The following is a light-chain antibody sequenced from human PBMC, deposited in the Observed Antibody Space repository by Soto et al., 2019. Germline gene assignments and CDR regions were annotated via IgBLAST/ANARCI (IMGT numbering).Light chain of an antibody. Sequence: EIVLTQSPATLSLSPGERATLSCRASQSVSTYLAWYQQKPGQAPRLLIYDASSRATGIPARFSGSGSGTDFTLTISRLETEDFAVYYCQQRSNWPPITFGQGTRLEI. CDR3: QQRSNWPPIT. CDR1: QSVSTY. V-gene: IGKV3-11*01. J-gene: IGKJ5*01. CDR2: DAS.